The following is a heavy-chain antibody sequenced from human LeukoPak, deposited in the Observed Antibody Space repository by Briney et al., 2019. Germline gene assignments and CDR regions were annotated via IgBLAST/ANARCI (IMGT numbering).Heavy chain of an antibody. CDR1: EFSFSSYA. Sequence: GGSLRLSCVGSEFSFSSYAMTWVRQAPGKGLVWVSRINTDGSSTSYADSVKGRFTISRDNAKNTLYLQMNSLRAEDTAVYYCARGLYDFWSGYPEFDYWGQGTLVTVSS. CDR3: ARGLYDFWSGYPEFDY. V-gene: IGHV3-74*01. J-gene: IGHJ4*02. D-gene: IGHD3-3*01. CDR2: INTDGSST.